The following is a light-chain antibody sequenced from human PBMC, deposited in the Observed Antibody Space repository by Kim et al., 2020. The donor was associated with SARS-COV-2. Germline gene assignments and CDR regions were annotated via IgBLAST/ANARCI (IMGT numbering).Light chain of an antibody. Sequence: SYELTQPPSVSVSPGQTASITCSGDKLGDKYTCWYQQKPGQSPVLAIYQDNKRPSGIPERFSGSNSGNTATLTISGTQAMDEADYFCQAWDSSTVVFGGG. V-gene: IGLV3-1*01. CDR1: KLGDKY. J-gene: IGLJ2*01. CDR2: QDN. CDR3: QAWDSSTVV.